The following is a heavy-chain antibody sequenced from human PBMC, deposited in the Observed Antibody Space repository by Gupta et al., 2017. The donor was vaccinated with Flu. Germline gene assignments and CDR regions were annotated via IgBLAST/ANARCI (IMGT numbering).Heavy chain of an antibody. J-gene: IGHJ4*02. CDR3: ARKGGGHCSGGSCYSFDF. D-gene: IGHD2-15*01. V-gene: IGHV1-69*01. CDR2: IIPVFGPT. CDR1: GVTFSTYA. Sequence: QVQLVQSEAEVQKPGSLVKVSCKASGVTFSTYAIKWVPQAPGQGLEWMGGIIPVFGPTNYAQKFQGRVTITADESTSTAYMGISSLRSEDTAVYYCARKGGGHCSGGSCYSFDFWGQGTLVTVSS.